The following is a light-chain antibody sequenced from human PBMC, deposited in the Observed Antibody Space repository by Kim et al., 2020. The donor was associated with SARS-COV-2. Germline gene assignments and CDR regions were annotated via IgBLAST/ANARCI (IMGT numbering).Light chain of an antibody. CDR3: QKYNGAPWT. CDR1: QGINND. Sequence: ASVGDRVTITCRASQGINNDLAWYQQKPGKVPNRLIYGASALQSGVPSRFSGRGSGTDFTLTISSLQPEDVAIYYCQKYNGAPWTFGQGTKVDIK. J-gene: IGKJ1*01. CDR2: GAS. V-gene: IGKV1-27*01.